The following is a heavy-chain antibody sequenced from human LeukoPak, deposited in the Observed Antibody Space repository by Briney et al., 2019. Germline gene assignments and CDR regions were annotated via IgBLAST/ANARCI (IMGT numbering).Heavy chain of an antibody. CDR2: VNPNSGNT. V-gene: IGHV1-8*01. Sequence: ASVKVSCKASGYTFTSYDINWVRQATGQGLEWMGWVNPNSGNTGYAQKFQGRVTMTRNTSISTAYMELSSLRSEDTAVYYCARGSFYGEGFDYWGQGTLVTVSS. CDR1: GYTFTSYD. J-gene: IGHJ4*02. CDR3: ARGSFYGEGFDY. D-gene: IGHD4-17*01.